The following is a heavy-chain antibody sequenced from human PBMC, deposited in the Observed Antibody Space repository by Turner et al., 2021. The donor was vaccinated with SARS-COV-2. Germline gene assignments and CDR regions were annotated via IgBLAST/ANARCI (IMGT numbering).Heavy chain of an antibody. CDR1: GFTFSSYA. CDR3: VKAGGGYYYDSSGTGTDYFDY. D-gene: IGHD3-22*01. J-gene: IGHJ4*02. Sequence: EVQLVESGGGLVQPGGSLRLSCSASGFTFSSYAMHWVRQAPGKGLEYVSAISSNGGRTYYADSVKGRFTISRDNSKNTLYLQMSSLRAEDTAVYYCVKAGGGYYYDSSGTGTDYFDYWGQGTLVTVSS. CDR2: ISSNGGRT. V-gene: IGHV3-64D*06.